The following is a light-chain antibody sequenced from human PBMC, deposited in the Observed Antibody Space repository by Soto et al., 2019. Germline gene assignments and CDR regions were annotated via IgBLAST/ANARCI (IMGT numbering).Light chain of an antibody. J-gene: IGKJ1*01. Sequence: EIVMTQSPATLSVSPGERATLSCRASQSITSDLAWYQEKPGQAPRLLIYGASTRATGIPARFSGSGSGTEFNLTISSLQSEDSALYYCQQFYRWPWTFGPGTKVEI. CDR3: QQFYRWPWT. CDR1: QSITSD. V-gene: IGKV3-15*01. CDR2: GAS.